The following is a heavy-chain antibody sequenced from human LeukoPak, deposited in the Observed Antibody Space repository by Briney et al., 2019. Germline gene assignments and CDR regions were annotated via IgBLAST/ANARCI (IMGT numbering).Heavy chain of an antibody. D-gene: IGHD4/OR15-4a*01. V-gene: IGHV3-48*02. CDR3: AREVRGTCLDY. CDR2: ISSSSSSI. CDR1: GFTFSSYT. Sequence: GGSLRLSCAASGFTFSSYTMNWVRQAPGQGLEWVSYISSSSSSISYADSVKGRFSISRDNAKNSLYLQMSSLRDEDTAVYFCAREVRGTCLDYWGQGTLVTVSS. J-gene: IGHJ4*02.